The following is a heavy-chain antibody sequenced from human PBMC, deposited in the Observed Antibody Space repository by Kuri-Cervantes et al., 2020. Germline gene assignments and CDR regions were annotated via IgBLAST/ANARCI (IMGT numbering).Heavy chain of an antibody. CDR1: GGSVSSGSYY. CDR2: IYYSGST. V-gene: IGHV4-61*01. D-gene: IGHD3-3*01. CDR3: ALMLTYYDFWSGYYSHFDY. J-gene: IGHJ4*02. Sequence: SETLSLTCTVSGGSVSSGSYYWSWIRQPPGKGLEWIGYIYYSGSTNYNPSLKSRVTISVDTSKNQFSLQLSSVTAADTAVYYCALMLTYYDFWSGYYSHFDYWGQGTLVTVSS.